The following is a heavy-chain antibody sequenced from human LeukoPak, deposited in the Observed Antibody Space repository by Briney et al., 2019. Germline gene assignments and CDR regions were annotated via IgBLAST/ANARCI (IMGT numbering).Heavy chain of an antibody. V-gene: IGHV3-30-3*01. CDR2: ISYDGSNK. CDR3: ARGDIVVVPAAPFVY. CDR1: GFTFSSYA. Sequence: GGSLRLSCAASGFTFSSYAMHWVRQAPGKGLEWVAVISYDGSNKYYADSVKGRFTISRDNSKNTLYLQMNSLRAEDTAVYYCARGDIVVVPAAPFVYWGQGTLVTVSS. D-gene: IGHD2-2*01. J-gene: IGHJ4*02.